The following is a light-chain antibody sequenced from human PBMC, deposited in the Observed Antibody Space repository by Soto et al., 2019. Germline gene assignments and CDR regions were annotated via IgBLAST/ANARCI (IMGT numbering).Light chain of an antibody. CDR3: SSYTTSNKPLYV. Sequence: QSALPQPASVSGSPGQSITISCTGTSRDVAAYNYVSWFQHHAGKAPKRMLYDVNNRPSGVSNRFSGSKSGNTASLTISGLQVEDEADYYCSSYTTSNKPLYVFVTGTKLTVL. CDR2: DVN. CDR1: SRDVAAYNY. J-gene: IGLJ1*01. V-gene: IGLV2-14*03.